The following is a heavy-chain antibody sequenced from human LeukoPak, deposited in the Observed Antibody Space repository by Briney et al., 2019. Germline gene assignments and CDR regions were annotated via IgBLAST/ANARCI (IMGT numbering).Heavy chain of an antibody. Sequence: PGGSLRLSCAVSGFSFNNFWMSWVRQAPGRGLEWVANIHPEGNEKYHVESVKGRFTIPRDNTKNLLFLQMNGLRVEDTAVYYCARGDAFSGDHWGQGTLVTVSS. CDR1: GFSFNNFW. J-gene: IGHJ4*02. V-gene: IGHV3-7*04. CDR2: IHPEGNEK. CDR3: ARGDAFSGDH.